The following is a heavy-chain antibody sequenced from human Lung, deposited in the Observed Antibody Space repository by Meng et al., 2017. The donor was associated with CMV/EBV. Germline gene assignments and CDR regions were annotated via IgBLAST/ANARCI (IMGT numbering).Heavy chain of an antibody. CDR3: ARSRVLSSSPSRPPTYGMDV. D-gene: IGHD2-2*01. CDR1: GGTSSSYV. J-gene: IGHJ6*02. Sequence: SVKVSCXASGGTSSSYVISWVRQAPGQGLEWMGGIIPILGRANYGQKFQARVTITADKSTSTAHMELSSLRSEDTAVYYCARSRVLSSSPSRPPTYGMDVWGQGTTVTVSS. CDR2: IIPILGRA. V-gene: IGHV1-69*10.